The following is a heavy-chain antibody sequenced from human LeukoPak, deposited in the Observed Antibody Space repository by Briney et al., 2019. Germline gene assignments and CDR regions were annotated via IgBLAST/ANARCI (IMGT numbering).Heavy chain of an antibody. V-gene: IGHV1-46*01. CDR2: INPSGGST. CDR1: GYTFTSYY. Sequence: ASVKVSCKASGYTFTSYYMYWVRQAPGQGLEWMGIINPSGGSTSYAQKFQGRVTMTRDTSTSTVYMELSSLRSEDTAVYYCARDRSGPPAYYYYGMDVWGQGTTVTVSS. D-gene: IGHD3-10*01. J-gene: IGHJ6*02. CDR3: ARDRSGPPAYYYYGMDV.